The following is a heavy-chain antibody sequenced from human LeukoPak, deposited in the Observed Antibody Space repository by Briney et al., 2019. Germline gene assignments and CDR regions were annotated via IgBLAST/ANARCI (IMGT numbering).Heavy chain of an antibody. V-gene: IGHV3-23*01. CDR3: ACHCSGSRCSDHDY. J-gene: IGHJ4*02. D-gene: IGHD2-15*01. CDR2: INGRGEET. Sequence: GGSLRLSCTASGFAFNSYFMTWARQAPGTGLEWVSGINGRGEETHYADSVKGRFTISRDNSESTVYLQLSSLRAEDTAVYYCACHCSGSRCSDHDYWGQGTVVTVSS. CDR1: GFAFNSYF.